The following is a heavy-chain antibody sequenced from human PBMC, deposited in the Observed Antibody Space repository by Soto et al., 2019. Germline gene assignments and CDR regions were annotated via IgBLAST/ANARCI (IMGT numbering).Heavy chain of an antibody. V-gene: IGHV3-15*01. Sequence: VGSLRLSCAASGFTLSNAWVSWVRQAPGKGLEWVGRIKNKFEGATTDYAAPVKRSFTISRDDSKNMLYLQMSSLITDDTAVYYCSPYWYFDYWGQGTLVTVSS. CDR3: SPYWYFDY. J-gene: IGHJ4*02. CDR2: IKNKFEGATT. CDR1: GFTLSNAW. D-gene: IGHD2-15*01.